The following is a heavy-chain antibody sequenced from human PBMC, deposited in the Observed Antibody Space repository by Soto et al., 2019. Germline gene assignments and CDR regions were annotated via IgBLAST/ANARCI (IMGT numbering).Heavy chain of an antibody. J-gene: IGHJ6*02. Sequence: AGGSLRLSCAASGFTFSSYGMHWVRQAPGKGLEWVAVISYDGSNKYYADSVKGRFTISRDNSKNTLYLQMNSLRAEDTAVYYCANAGSYYCSSTSCYDDYYYGMDIWGQGTTVTVSS. CDR1: GFTFSSYG. CDR3: ANAGSYYCSSTSCYDDYYYGMDI. V-gene: IGHV3-30*18. D-gene: IGHD2-2*01. CDR2: ISYDGSNK.